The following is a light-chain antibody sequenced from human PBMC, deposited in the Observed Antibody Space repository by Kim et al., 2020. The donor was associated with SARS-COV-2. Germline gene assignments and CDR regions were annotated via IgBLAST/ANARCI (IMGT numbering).Light chain of an antibody. Sequence: AAVKLTCELGNGRYDYASAWQQQQPGKGPRYLMKVNSDGSHSKGDGIPDRFSGSSSGAERYLTSSSLQSDDEADYYCQTWGPGIRVFGGGTQLTVL. CDR3: QTWGPGIRV. V-gene: IGLV4-69*01. CDR1: NGRYDYA. J-gene: IGLJ3*02. CDR2: VNSDGSH.